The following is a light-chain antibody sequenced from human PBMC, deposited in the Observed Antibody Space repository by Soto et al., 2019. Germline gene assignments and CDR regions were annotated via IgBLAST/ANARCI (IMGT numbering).Light chain of an antibody. CDR1: INNVGADKY. CDR3: SSVTTSSTWV. CDR2: DVS. J-gene: IGLJ3*02. Sequence: QSALTQPASVSWSPGQSITISCTGTINNVGADKYVSWYQQHPGKVPQLMIYDVSIRPSGVCNRFAGSKSGNTASLTISGLQAEDEDDYYCSSVTTSSTWVFGAGTKLTVL. V-gene: IGLV2-14*03.